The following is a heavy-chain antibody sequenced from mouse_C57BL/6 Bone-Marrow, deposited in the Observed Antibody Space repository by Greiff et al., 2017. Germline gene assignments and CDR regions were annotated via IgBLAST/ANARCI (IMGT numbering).Heavy chain of an antibody. V-gene: IGHV1-72*01. CDR2: IDPNSGGT. CDR3: ARAGYLLDY. D-gene: IGHD1-1*01. Sequence: QVQLKQPGAELVKPGASVKLSCKASGYTFTSYWMHWVKQRPGRGLEWIGRIDPNSGGTTYNETFKSQATLTVDKPSSTAYLQLRSLTSEDSSGYYCARAGYLLDYWGQGTSVTVSS. J-gene: IGHJ4*01. CDR1: GYTFTSYW.